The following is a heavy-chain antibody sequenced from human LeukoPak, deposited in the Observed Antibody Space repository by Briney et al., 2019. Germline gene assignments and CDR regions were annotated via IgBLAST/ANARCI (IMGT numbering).Heavy chain of an antibody. Sequence: PSETLSLTCTVSGGSISSSSYYWGWIRQPPGKGLEWIGSIYYSGSTYYNPSLKSRVTISVDTSKNQFSLKLSSVTAADTAVYXXARRSTXXXXXXGXNXFDPXGQGTLVTV. D-gene: IGHD3-10*01. V-gene: IGHV4-39*01. CDR1: GGSISSSSYY. CDR2: IYYSGST. CDR3: ARRSTXXXXXXGXNXFDP. J-gene: IGHJ5*02.